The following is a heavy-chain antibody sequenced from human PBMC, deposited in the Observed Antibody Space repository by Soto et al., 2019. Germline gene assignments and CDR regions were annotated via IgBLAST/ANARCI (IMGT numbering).Heavy chain of an antibody. CDR3: ARHSSYSAFDI. D-gene: IGHD3-10*01. CDR2: IYYSGST. Sequence: PSETLSLTCTVSGDSISSYYGSWIRQPPGKGLEWIGYIYYSGSTNYNPSLKSRVTISVDTSKNQFSLKLSSVTAADTAVYYCARHSSYSAFDIWGQGTMVTVSS. CDR1: GDSISSYY. V-gene: IGHV4-59*08. J-gene: IGHJ3*02.